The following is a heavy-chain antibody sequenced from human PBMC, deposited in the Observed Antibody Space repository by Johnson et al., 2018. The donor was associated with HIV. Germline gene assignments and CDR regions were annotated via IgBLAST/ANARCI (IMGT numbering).Heavy chain of an antibody. V-gene: IGHV3-66*03. J-gene: IGHJ3*02. CDR2: LYSGGST. Sequence: GQLVESGGGLIQPGGSLRLSCAASGFTVSSNYMSWVRQAPGQGLEWVSVLYSGGSTYNADSVKGRFTISRDNSKNTLYLQLKSLRAEETAVYYCARPRRLFEGHDAFDIWGQGTMVTVSS. CDR3: ARPRRLFEGHDAFDI. D-gene: IGHD2-21*01. CDR1: GFTVSSNY.